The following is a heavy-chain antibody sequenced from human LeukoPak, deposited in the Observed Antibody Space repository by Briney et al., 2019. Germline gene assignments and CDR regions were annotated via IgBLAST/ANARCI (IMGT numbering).Heavy chain of an antibody. V-gene: IGHV4-39*01. J-gene: IGHJ4*02. D-gene: IGHD3-10*01. CDR1: GGSFSGYY. CDR3: AKHYMGSSYNHGLDC. CDR2: IYYSGTT. Sequence: SETLSLTCAVYGGSFSGYYWGWIRQPPGKGLEWIGSIYYSGTTYYSPSLKSRVTISVDTSKNQFSLKLSSVTAADTALYYCAKHYMGSSYNHGLDCWGQGTLVTVSS.